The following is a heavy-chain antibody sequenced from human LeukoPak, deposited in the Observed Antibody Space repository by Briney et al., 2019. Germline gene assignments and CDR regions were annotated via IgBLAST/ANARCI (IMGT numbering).Heavy chain of an antibody. CDR2: IYPDDSDT. V-gene: IGHV5-51*01. CDR3: VRQRGASGTINHFDP. D-gene: IGHD3-10*01. CDR1: GYSFTIYW. J-gene: IGHJ5*02. Sequence: GESLKISCKTSGYSFTIYWIGWVRQMPGTGLEWVGAIYPDDSDTRYSPSFQGQVVISADRSIRTAYLQWNTLKTSDTAMYNCVRQRGASGTINHFDPWGQGTLVTVSS.